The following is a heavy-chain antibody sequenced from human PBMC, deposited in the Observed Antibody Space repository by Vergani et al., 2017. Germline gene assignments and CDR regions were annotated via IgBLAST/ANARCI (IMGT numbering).Heavy chain of an antibody. V-gene: IGHV3-21*01. CDR1: GFTFSSYS. CDR3: AREGRTGYYEGDFDY. Sequence: EVQLVESGGGLVKPGGSLRLSCAASGFTFSSYSMNWVRQAPGKGLEWVSSISSSSSYIYYADSVKGRFTISRDNAKNTLYLQMNSLRAEDTAVYYCAREGRTGYYEGDFDYWGQGTLVTVSS. J-gene: IGHJ4*02. D-gene: IGHD3/OR15-3a*01. CDR2: ISSSSSYI.